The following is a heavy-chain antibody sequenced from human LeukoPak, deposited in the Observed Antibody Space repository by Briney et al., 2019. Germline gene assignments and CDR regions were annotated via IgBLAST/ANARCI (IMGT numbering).Heavy chain of an antibody. V-gene: IGHV3-53*01. D-gene: IGHD3-16*01. Sequence: GGSLRLSCAAAGFTVSSNYMSWVRQAPGKGLERVSVIYSGGSTYYADSVKGRFTISRDNSKNTVYLQMNSLRAEDTAVYYCARGLRTLGGGGPDYWGQGTLVTVSS. J-gene: IGHJ4*02. CDR3: ARGLRTLGGGGPDY. CDR1: GFTVSSNY. CDR2: IYSGGST.